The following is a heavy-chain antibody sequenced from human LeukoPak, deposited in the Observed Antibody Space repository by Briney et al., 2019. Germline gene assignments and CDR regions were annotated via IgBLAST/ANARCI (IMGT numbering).Heavy chain of an antibody. V-gene: IGHV4-34*01. CDR1: GFSFSSFA. CDR3: AREGIAVTPFDY. Sequence: GSLRLSCAVSGFSFSSFAMHWVRQAPGKGLEWIGEINHSGSTNYNPSLKSRVTISVDTSKNQFSLKLSSVTAADTAVYYCAREGIAVTPFDYWGQGTLVTVSS. J-gene: IGHJ4*02. D-gene: IGHD6-19*01. CDR2: INHSGST.